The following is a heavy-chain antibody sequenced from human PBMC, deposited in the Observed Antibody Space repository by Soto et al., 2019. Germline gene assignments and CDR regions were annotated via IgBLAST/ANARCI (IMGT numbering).Heavy chain of an antibody. V-gene: IGHV4-30-4*02. CDR1: GGCLKISDVD. CDR3: AAREPYYYHGLDV. J-gene: IGHJ6*01. Sequence: HSYCLSLSRAVCGGCLKISDVDFTWINNPAGKGLEWIGYINYSGSTYYNPSLKSRVTISVDTSKNQVSLKLSSVTAADTVVYYCAAREPYYYHGLDVWGQPPTVSV. CDR2: INYSGST.